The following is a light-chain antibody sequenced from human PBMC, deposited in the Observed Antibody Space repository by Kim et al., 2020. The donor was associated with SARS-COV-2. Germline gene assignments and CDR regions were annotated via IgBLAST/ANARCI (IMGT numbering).Light chain of an antibody. J-gene: IGLJ3*02. Sequence: GQAGTNSGTGTSSDVEAYGDVSWYQHYPGDAPHLMLYEVTQRPAGVPDRFSGSKSGNTASLTISGLQADDEADYYCCSYASGYTGVFGGGTQLAVL. CDR1: SSDVEAYGD. V-gene: IGLV2-11*01. CDR2: EVT. CDR3: CSYASGYTGV.